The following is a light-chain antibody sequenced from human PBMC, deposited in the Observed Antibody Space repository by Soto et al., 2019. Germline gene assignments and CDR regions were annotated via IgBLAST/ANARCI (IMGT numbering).Light chain of an antibody. CDR1: SSDFGSYNL. CDR2: EAT. J-gene: IGLJ1*01. Sequence: QSALTQPASVSGSPGQSITVSCTGTSSDFGSYNLVSWYQQHPGKAPKLIIYEATRRPSGVSDRFSASKSGNTASLTISGLQAEDEADYSCCSYAGTDTFDVFGTGTKLTVL. CDR3: CSYAGTDTFDV. V-gene: IGLV2-23*02.